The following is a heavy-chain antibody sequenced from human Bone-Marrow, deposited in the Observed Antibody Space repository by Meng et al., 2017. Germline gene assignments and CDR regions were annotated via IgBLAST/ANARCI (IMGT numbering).Heavy chain of an antibody. Sequence: ASVKVSCKASGYTFTSYDINWGRQATGQGLEGRGWMNPNSGNTGYAQKFQGRVTITRNTSISTAYMELSSLRSEDTAVYYCARRLTGNYYYGMDVWGQGTTVTVSS. CDR3: ARRLTGNYYYGMDV. J-gene: IGHJ6*02. D-gene: IGHD3-9*01. CDR1: GYTFTSYD. CDR2: MNPNSGNT. V-gene: IGHV1-8*03.